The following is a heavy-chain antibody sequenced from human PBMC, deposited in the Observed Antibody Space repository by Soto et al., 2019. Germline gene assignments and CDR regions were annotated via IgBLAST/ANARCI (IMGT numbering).Heavy chain of an antibody. Sequence: PSETLSLTCAVYGGSFSGYYWSWIRQPPGKGLEWIGEINHSGSTNYNPSLKSRVTISVDTSKNQFSLKLSSVTAADTAVYYCARGRSEHREDAFDIWGQGTMVT. CDR3: ARGRSEHREDAFDI. CDR2: INHSGST. J-gene: IGHJ3*02. V-gene: IGHV4-34*01. CDR1: GGSFSGYY. D-gene: IGHD1-26*01.